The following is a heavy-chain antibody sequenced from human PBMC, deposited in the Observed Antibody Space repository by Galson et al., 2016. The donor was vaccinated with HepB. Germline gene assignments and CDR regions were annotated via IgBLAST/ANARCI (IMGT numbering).Heavy chain of an antibody. CDR2: ISSASATI. V-gene: IGHV3-11*01. CDR1: GMTFSDSY. J-gene: IGHJ4*02. D-gene: IGHD3-10*01. Sequence: SLRLSCAASGMTFSDSYMSWTRQPPGRGLEWVAYISSASATISYADSVGGRFTISRDNRRSLLFLEMNSLRAEDTALYYCANDQKPRGFDYWGQGTLVTVSS. CDR3: ANDQKPRGFDY.